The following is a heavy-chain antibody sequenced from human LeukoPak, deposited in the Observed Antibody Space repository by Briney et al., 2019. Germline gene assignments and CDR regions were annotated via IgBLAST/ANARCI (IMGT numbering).Heavy chain of an antibody. Sequence: GGSLRLSCAASGFTFSSYAMSWVRQAPGKGLEWVSAISGSGGSTYYADSVKGRFTISRDNSKNTLYLQMNCLRAEDTAVYYCAKPGDDYGDFDYWGQGTLVTVSS. D-gene: IGHD4-17*01. CDR3: AKPGDDYGDFDY. CDR1: GFTFSSYA. J-gene: IGHJ4*02. V-gene: IGHV3-23*01. CDR2: ISGSGGST.